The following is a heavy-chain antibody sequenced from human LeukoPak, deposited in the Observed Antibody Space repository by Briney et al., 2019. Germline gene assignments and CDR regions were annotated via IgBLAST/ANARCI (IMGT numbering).Heavy chain of an antibody. V-gene: IGHV3-7*01. D-gene: IGHD5-24*01. CDR3: VRCDGYNSCYFDY. J-gene: IGHJ4*02. CDR1: GFTFSSYA. CDR2: INQDGSRK. Sequence: GGSLRLSCAASGFTFSSYAMSWVRQAPGKGLEWVANINQDGSRKNYVGSVKGRFTISRDNAKNSLELQMNSLRVEDTAVYYCVRCDGYNSCYFDYWGQGTLVTVSS.